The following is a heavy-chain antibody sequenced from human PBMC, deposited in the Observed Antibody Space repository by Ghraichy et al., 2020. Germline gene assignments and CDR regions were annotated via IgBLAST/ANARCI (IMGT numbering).Heavy chain of an antibody. CDR2: ITTYNDNT. Sequence: ASVKVSCKASGYTYSTYGISWVRQAPGKGLEWMGWITTYNDNTNYAQKFQGRVTLTTDTSTSTAHMELRSLGCDDTAVYYCASFPYGDYCFDNWGQGTLVTVSS. D-gene: IGHD4-17*01. CDR1: GYTYSTYG. J-gene: IGHJ4*02. V-gene: IGHV1-18*01. CDR3: ASFPYGDYCFDN.